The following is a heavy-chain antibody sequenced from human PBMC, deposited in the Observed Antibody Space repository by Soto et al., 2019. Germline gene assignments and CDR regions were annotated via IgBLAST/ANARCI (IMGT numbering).Heavy chain of an antibody. CDR1: GFAINNYA. D-gene: IGHD3-10*01. Sequence: EVQLLESGGGLVQPGGSLRLSCAASGFAINNYAMTWVRQAPGKGLEWVSVISGSGGSAYYADSVKGRFTISRDNSKNTLDLQMRSLRVEDTAVCYCAKDLFGDSDKWFDPWGQGTLVTVSS. CDR3: AKDLFGDSDKWFDP. J-gene: IGHJ5*02. V-gene: IGHV3-23*01. CDR2: ISGSGGSA.